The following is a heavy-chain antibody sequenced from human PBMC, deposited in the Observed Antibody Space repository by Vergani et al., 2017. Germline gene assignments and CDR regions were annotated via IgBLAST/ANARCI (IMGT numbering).Heavy chain of an antibody. D-gene: IGHD3-10*01. CDR1: GYTFTSYY. CDR3: ARVDGFGELSRYYYYYGMYV. V-gene: IGHV1-46*03. Sequence: QVQLVQSGAEVKKPGASVKVSCKASGYTFTSYYMHWVRQAPGQGLEWMGIINPSGGSTSYAQKFQGRVTMTRDTSTSTVYMELSSLRSEDTAVYYCARVDGFGELSRYYYYYGMYVWGQGTTVTVSS. J-gene: IGHJ6*02. CDR2: INPSGGST.